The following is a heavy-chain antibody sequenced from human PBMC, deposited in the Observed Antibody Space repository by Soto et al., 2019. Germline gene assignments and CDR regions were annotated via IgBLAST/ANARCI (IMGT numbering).Heavy chain of an antibody. CDR3: ARVSGYYGSGRGLYYYGMDV. V-gene: IGHV4-38-2*01. J-gene: IGHJ6*02. Sequence: TSETLSLTCAVSGYSISSGYYWGWIRQPPGKGLEWIGSIYHSGSTYYNPSLKSRVTISVDTSKNQFSLKLSSVTAADTAVYYCARVSGYYGSGRGLYYYGMDVWGQGTTVTVSS. CDR2: IYHSGST. D-gene: IGHD3-10*01. CDR1: GYSISSGYY.